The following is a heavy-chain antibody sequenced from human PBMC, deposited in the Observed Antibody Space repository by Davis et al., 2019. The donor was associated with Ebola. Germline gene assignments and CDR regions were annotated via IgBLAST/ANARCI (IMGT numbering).Heavy chain of an antibody. CDR2: INHSGST. D-gene: IGHD6-13*01. J-gene: IGHJ6*03. Sequence: SETLSLTCAVYGGSFSGYYWSWIRQPPGKGLEWIGEINHSGSTNYNPSLKSRVTISGDTSKNQFSLKLSSVTAADTAVYYCARGAHFIAAAGTINPSYYYYMDVWGKGTTVTVSS. CDR3: ARGAHFIAAAGTINPSYYYYMDV. V-gene: IGHV4-34*01. CDR1: GGSFSGYY.